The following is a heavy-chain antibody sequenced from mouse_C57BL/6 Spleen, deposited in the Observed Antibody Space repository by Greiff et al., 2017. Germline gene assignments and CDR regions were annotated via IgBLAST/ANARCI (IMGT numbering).Heavy chain of an antibody. CDR2: INPSTGGT. D-gene: IGHD2-1*01. Sequence: VQLKESGPELVKPGASVKISCKASGYSFTGYYMNWVKQSPEKSLEWIGEINPSTGGTTYNQKFKAKATLTVDKSSSTAYMQLKSLTSEDSAVYYCASYYGNPYYAMDYWGQGTSVTVSS. J-gene: IGHJ4*01. V-gene: IGHV1-42*01. CDR1: GYSFTGYY. CDR3: ASYYGNPYYAMDY.